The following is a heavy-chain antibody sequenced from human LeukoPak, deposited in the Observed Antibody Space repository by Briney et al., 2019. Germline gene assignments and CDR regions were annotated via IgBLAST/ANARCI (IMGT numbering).Heavy chain of an antibody. CDR1: GFTFSSYS. D-gene: IGHD3-22*01. V-gene: IGHV3-21*01. Sequence: AGGSLRLSCAASGFTFSSYSMTWVRQAPGKGLEWVSSISSSSSYIYYADSVKGRFTISRDNAKNSLYLQMNSLRVEDTAVYYCARDLEYHYDSSGYTSRGQGTLVTVSS. CDR2: ISSSSSYI. J-gene: IGHJ4*02. CDR3: ARDLEYHYDSSGYTS.